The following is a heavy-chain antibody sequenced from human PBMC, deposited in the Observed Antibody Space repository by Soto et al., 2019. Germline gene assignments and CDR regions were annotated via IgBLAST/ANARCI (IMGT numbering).Heavy chain of an antibody. V-gene: IGHV6-1*01. Sequence: SQTLSLTCVISGDSVSSNSAAWNWIRQSPSRGLEWLGRTYYRSKWYNDYAVSVKSRITINPDTSKNQFSLQLNSVTHEDTAVYFCAKGTRATGLSWGQGTLVTVSS. J-gene: IGHJ5*02. CDR3: AKGTRATGLS. CDR2: TYYRSKWYN. CDR1: GDSVSSNSAA.